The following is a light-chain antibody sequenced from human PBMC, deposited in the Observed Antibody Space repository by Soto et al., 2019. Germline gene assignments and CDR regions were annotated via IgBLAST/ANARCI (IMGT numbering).Light chain of an antibody. V-gene: IGKV1-33*01. J-gene: IGKJ5*01. CDR1: QDITNN. CDR3: QQYDNLPLT. CDR2: DAS. Sequence: DIQMTQSPSSLSASVGDRVTITCQASQDITNNLIWYQQKPGKAPILLIYDASDLHTGVPSRFSGSGSRTDFTFTISRLQPEDIATYYCQQYDNLPLTFGQGTRLEIK.